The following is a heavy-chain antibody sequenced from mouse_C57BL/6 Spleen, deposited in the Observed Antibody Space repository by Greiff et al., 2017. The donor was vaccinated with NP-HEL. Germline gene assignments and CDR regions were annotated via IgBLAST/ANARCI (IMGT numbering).Heavy chain of an antibody. V-gene: IGHV5-4*01. D-gene: IGHD2-13*01. CDR2: ISDGGSYT. CDR3: AREGLQFAY. J-gene: IGHJ3*01. CDR1: GFTFSSYA. Sequence: EVKLMESGGGLVKPGGSLKLSCAASGFTFSSYAMSWVRQTPEKRLEWVATISDGGSYTYYPDNVKGRFTISRDNAKNNLYLQMSHLKSEDTAMYYCAREGLQFAYWGQGTLVTVSA.